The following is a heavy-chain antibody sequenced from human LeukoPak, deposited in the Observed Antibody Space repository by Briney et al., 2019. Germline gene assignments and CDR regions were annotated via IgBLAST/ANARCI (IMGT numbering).Heavy chain of an antibody. Sequence: ASVRVSSKAPAYTFTSYDINWVRQAPGQGVEWMGWINPNSGNTCYAKKIQGRVTMTRKTSISTAYMELSSLRSEDMAVYYCARGRPSTSLSSSWYVFKRKGYYFDYWGQGTLVTVSS. CDR3: ARGRPSTSLSSSWYVFKRKGYYFDY. CDR2: INPNSGNT. J-gene: IGHJ4*02. CDR1: AYTFTSYD. V-gene: IGHV1-8*01. D-gene: IGHD6-13*01.